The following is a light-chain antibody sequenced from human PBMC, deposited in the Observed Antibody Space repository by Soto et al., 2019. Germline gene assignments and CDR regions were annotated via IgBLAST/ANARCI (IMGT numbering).Light chain of an antibody. Sequence: DIQMTQSPSTLSASVGDRVTITCRASQSISSWLAWYQQKPGKAPKLLIYDVSSLESGVPSRFSGSGSGTEFTLTISSLQPDDFATYYCQQYNSYPITFGQGTQLEIK. CDR1: QSISSW. J-gene: IGKJ5*01. CDR2: DVS. V-gene: IGKV1-5*01. CDR3: QQYNSYPIT.